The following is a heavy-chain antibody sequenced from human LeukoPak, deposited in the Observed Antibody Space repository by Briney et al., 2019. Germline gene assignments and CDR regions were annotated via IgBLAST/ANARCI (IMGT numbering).Heavy chain of an antibody. CDR3: ARAYDFWFFDP. CDR2: IYYSGST. D-gene: IGHD3-3*01. CDR1: GGSISSHY. V-gene: IGHV4-59*11. Sequence: SETLSLTCTVSGGSISSHYWSWIRQPPGKGLEWIGYIYYSGSTNYNPSLKSRVTISVDTSKNQFSLKLSSVTAADTAVYYCARAYDFWFFDPWGQGTLVTVSS. J-gene: IGHJ5*02.